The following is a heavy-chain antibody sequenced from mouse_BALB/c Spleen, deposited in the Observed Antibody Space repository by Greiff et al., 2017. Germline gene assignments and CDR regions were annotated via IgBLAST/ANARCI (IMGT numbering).Heavy chain of an antibody. V-gene: IGHV1S127*01. CDR1: GYTFTSYW. CDR2: IDPSDSYT. Sequence: QVQVKQPGAELVKPGASVKMSCKASGYTFTSYWMHWVKQRPGQGLEWIGVIDPSDSYTSYNQKFKGKATLTVDTSSSTAYMQLSSLTSEDSAVYYCTRYSYYFDYWGQGTTLTVSS. J-gene: IGHJ2*01. CDR3: TRYSYYFDY.